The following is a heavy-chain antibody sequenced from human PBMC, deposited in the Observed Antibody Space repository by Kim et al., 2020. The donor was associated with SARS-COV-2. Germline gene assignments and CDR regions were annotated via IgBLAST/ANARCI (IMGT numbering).Heavy chain of an antibody. Sequence: SETLSLTCTVSGGSISSYYWSWIRQPPGKGLEWIGYIYYSGSTNYNPSLKSRVTISVDTSKNQFSLKLSSVTAADTAVYYCARALRYNWNERRPDAFDIWGQGTMVTVSS. V-gene: IGHV4-59*13. D-gene: IGHD1-1*01. J-gene: IGHJ3*02. CDR3: ARALRYNWNERRPDAFDI. CDR1: GGSISSYY. CDR2: IYYSGST.